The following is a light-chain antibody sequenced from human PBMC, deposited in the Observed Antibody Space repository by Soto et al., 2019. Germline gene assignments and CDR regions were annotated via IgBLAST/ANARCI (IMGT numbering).Light chain of an antibody. CDR3: GTWDSSRKGPYV. J-gene: IGLJ1*01. CDR1: SSTIGSNY. V-gene: IGLV1-51*01. Sequence: QSVLTQPPSVSAAPGQTVTISCSGSSSTIGSNYVSWFQQLPGTAPKLLIHDNDKRPSGIPDRFSGSKSGTSVTLDITGLQTGDEADYYCGTWDSSRKGPYVFGTGTKVT. CDR2: DND.